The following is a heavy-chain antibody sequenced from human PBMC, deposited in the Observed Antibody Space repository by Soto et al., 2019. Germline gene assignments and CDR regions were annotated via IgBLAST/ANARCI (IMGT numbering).Heavy chain of an antibody. V-gene: IGHV4-30-4*01. J-gene: IGHJ6*02. CDR2: IYYSGST. CDR1: GGSISSGDYY. D-gene: IGHD3-10*01. CDR3: ARAPKAVRGVIIEYWYYYYGMDV. Sequence: PSETLSLTCTVSGGSISSGDYYWSWIRQPPGKGLEWIGYIYYSGSTYYNPSLKSRVTISVDTSKNQFSLKLSSVTAADTAVYYCARAPKAVRGVIIEYWYYYYGMDVWGQGTTVTVSS.